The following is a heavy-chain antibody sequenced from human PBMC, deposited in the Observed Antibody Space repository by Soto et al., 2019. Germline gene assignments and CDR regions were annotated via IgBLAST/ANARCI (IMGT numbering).Heavy chain of an antibody. Sequence: QVQLQQGGAGLLKPSETLSLTCAVCGGSFSGYYWSWIRQPPGKGLEWIGEINHSGSTNYNPSLKSRVTISVDVSTNQFSLKLSSLTAAAAAVYYCARPRGSTVTNYYYYGMHVWGQGTTPTVSS. CDR1: GGSFSGYY. CDR3: ARPRGSTVTNYYYYGMHV. V-gene: IGHV4-34*01. J-gene: IGHJ6*02. CDR2: INHSGST. D-gene: IGHD4-17*01.